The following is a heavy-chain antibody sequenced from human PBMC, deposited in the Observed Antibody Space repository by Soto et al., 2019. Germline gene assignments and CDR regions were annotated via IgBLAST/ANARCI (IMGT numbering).Heavy chain of an antibody. CDR3: ASGAAFYYATSRY. Sequence: QVEVVESGGGVVQSGWSLRLSCAAPGFSFSIHTLHWIRQAPGEGLEWVAVMSPNGDNQYYADSVKGRFTISRDTSKSTLSLQMTSLRPEDTAVYYCASGAAFYYATSRYWGQGTLVTVSS. D-gene: IGHD3-10*01. CDR1: GFSFSIHT. V-gene: IGHV3-30-3*01. CDR2: MSPNGDNQ. J-gene: IGHJ4*02.